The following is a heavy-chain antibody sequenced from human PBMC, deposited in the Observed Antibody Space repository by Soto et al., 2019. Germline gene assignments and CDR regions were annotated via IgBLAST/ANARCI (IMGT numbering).Heavy chain of an antibody. D-gene: IGHD4-17*01. V-gene: IGHV3-7*01. CDR2: IKQDGSDK. CDR1: GFTFSTYW. Sequence: GGSLRLSCAASGFTFSTYWMSWVRQAPGKGLEWVANIKQDGSDKYYVDSVKGRFTVSRDNAKNSRYLQMNSLRAEDTAVYYCAREGHDYGSGYNYWGQGTLVTVSS. CDR3: AREGHDYGSGYNY. J-gene: IGHJ4*02.